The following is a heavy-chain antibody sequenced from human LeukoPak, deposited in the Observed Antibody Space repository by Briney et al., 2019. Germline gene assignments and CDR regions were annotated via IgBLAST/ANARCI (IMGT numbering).Heavy chain of an antibody. CDR3: ARDLGIAAYYFDY. J-gene: IGHJ4*02. CDR1: AYTFTGYY. CDR2: INPNSGGT. D-gene: IGHD6-13*01. Sequence: ASVKVSCKASAYTFTGYYMHWVRQAPGQGLEWMGWINPNSGGTNYAQKFQGRVTMTRDTSISTAYMELSRVKSDDTAVYYCARDLGIAAYYFDYWGQGTLVTVSS. V-gene: IGHV1-2*02.